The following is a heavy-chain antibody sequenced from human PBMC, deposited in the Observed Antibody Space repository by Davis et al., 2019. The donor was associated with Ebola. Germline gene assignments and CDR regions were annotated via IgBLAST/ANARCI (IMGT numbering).Heavy chain of an antibody. CDR1: GFTFSSYA. Sequence: PGGSLRLSCAASGFTFSSYAMSWVRQAPGKGLEWVSAISGIGGSTYYADSVKGRFTISRDNSKNKLYLQMNSLRAEDTAVYYCAKDERITMIVVVILAFDIWGQGTMVTVSS. J-gene: IGHJ3*02. CDR2: ISGIGGST. CDR3: AKDERITMIVVVILAFDI. D-gene: IGHD3-22*01. V-gene: IGHV3-23*01.